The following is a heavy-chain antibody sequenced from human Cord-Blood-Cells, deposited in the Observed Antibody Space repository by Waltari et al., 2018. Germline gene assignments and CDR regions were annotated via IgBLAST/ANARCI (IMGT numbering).Heavy chain of an antibody. V-gene: IGHV4-61*01. J-gene: IGHJ5*02. CDR3: ARGGGYDFWSGYYLPYNWFDP. D-gene: IGHD3-3*01. CDR1: GGSVSSGSYY. Sequence: QVQLQESGPGLVKPSETLSLTCTVSGGSVSSGSYYWSWIRQPPGTGLEWIGYIYYSGSNNYNPSLKSRVTISVDTSKNQFSLKLSSVTAADTTVYYCARGGGYDFWSGYYLPYNWFDPWGQGTLVTVSS. CDR2: IYYSGSN.